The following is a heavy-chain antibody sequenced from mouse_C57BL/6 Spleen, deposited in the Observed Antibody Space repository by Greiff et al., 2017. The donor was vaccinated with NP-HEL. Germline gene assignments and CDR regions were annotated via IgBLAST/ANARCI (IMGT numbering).Heavy chain of an antibody. Sequence: QVQLKESGAELVRPGTSVKVSCKASGYAFTNYLLEWVKQRPGQGLEWIGVINPGSGGANYNEQFKGQATLTAGHSSSTAYMQLSRLTSEHSAVYFCASYHYGNPEGFAYWGQGTLVTVSA. D-gene: IGHD2-1*01. J-gene: IGHJ3*01. CDR1: GYAFTNYL. CDR3: ASYHYGNPEGFAY. V-gene: IGHV1-54*01. CDR2: INPGSGGA.